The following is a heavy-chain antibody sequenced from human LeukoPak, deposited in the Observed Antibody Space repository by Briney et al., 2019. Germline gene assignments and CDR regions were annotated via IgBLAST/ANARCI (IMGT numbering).Heavy chain of an antibody. D-gene: IGHD2-21*02. J-gene: IGHJ6*02. CDR1: GFTFSSYV. CDR2: SSSSNS. CDR3: ARDPGDLRWGMDV. V-gene: IGHV3-21*01. Sequence: PGGSLRLSCAASGFTFSSYVMTWVRQAPGKGLEWVSSSSSSNSYYADSVKGRFTISRDNAKESVYLQMNSLRAEDTAVYYCARDPGDLRWGMDVWGQGTTVTVAS.